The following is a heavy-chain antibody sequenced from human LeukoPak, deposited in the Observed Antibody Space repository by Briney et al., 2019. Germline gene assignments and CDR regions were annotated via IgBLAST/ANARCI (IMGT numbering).Heavy chain of an antibody. CDR3: ARLSDTTMVLAGVFDY. J-gene: IGHJ4*02. Sequence: PSETLSLTCTVSGGSISVGGYNWNWIRQPPGKGLEWIGNIYQSGSTYYNPSLKSRVTMSVDRSKNHFSLNLRSVTAADTAVYYCARLSDTTMVLAGVFDYWGQGTLVTVS. D-gene: IGHD5-18*01. CDR2: IYQSGST. V-gene: IGHV4-30-2*01. CDR1: GGSISVGGYN.